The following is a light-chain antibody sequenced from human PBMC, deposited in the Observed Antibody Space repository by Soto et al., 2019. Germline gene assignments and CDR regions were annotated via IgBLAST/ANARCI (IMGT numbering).Light chain of an antibody. CDR1: QSVNSN. V-gene: IGKV3-15*01. Sequence: EIAMTQSPATLSVSPGERATLSCRASQSVNSNLAWYQQKPGQAPRLLIYGASTRATGIPARFSGSGSGTEFTVTISSLQSEDFAVYYCQQYNNWPLTFGGGIKVEMK. CDR3: QQYNNWPLT. CDR2: GAS. J-gene: IGKJ4*01.